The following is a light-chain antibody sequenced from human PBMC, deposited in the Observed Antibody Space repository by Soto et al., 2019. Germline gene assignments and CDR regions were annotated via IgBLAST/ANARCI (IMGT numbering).Light chain of an antibody. Sequence: QSALTQPPSASGSPGQSVTISCTGTSSDVGGHNYVSWYQQHPGKAPKLMIYEVSKRPSGVPDRFSGSKSGNTASLTVSGLQAEDEADYYCSSYAVSTLVVFGGGTKLTVL. J-gene: IGLJ2*01. V-gene: IGLV2-8*01. CDR3: SSYAVSTLVV. CDR1: SSDVGGHNY. CDR2: EVS.